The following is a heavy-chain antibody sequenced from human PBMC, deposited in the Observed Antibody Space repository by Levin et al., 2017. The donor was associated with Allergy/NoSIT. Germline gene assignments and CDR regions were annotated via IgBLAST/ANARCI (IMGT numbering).Heavy chain of an antibody. CDR1: GGTFSTYA. Sequence: ASVKVSCKASGGTFSTYAINWVRQAPGRGLEWMGGIIPIFGSPHYAQKFRGRVTITADESTTTAYMELSSLRSEDTAVYYCAKMDYGDYTGPGAAFDIWGQGTMVTVSS. J-gene: IGHJ3*02. V-gene: IGHV1-69*13. D-gene: IGHD4-17*01. CDR2: IIPIFGSP. CDR3: AKMDYGDYTGPGAAFDI.